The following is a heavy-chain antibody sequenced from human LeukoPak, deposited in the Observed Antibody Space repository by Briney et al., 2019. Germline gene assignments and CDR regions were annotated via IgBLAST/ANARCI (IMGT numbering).Heavy chain of an antibody. CDR2: INPSGGST. V-gene: IGHV1-46*01. Sequence: ASVKVSCKASGDTFTSYYMHWVRQAPGQGLEWMGIINPSGGSTSYAQKFQGRVTMTRDTSTSTVCMELSSLRSEGTAVYYCARGRHYYDSSDYYYEGDAFDIWGQGTMVTVSS. CDR1: GDTFTSYY. CDR3: ARGRHYYDSSDYYYEGDAFDI. J-gene: IGHJ3*02. D-gene: IGHD3-22*01.